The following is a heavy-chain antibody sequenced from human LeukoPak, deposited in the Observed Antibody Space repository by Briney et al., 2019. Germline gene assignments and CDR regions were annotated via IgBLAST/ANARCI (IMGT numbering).Heavy chain of an antibody. J-gene: IGHJ4*02. CDR1: GFSFSSYW. CDR2: VNSDESDK. D-gene: IGHD6-13*01. Sequence: GGSLRLSCAASGFSFSSYWMHWIRQIPGKGLVWVSRVNSDESDKTYADPVKGRFTISRDNGKNTLYLQMNSLRAEDTAVYYCATDTLPVRIAAAGTFDYWGQGTLVTVSS. CDR3: ATDTLPVRIAAAGTFDY. V-gene: IGHV3-74*03.